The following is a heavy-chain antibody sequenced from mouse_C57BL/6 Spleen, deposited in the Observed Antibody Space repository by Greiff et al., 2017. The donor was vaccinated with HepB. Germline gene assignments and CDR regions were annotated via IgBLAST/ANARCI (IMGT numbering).Heavy chain of an antibody. CDR2: ISSGGDYI. CDR3: TRGREVTTVVAPFDY. J-gene: IGHJ2*01. V-gene: IGHV5-9-1*02. CDR1: GFTFSSYA. D-gene: IGHD1-1*01. Sequence: EVQRVESGEGLVKPGGSLKLSCAASGFTFSSYAMSWVRQTPEKRLEWVAYISSGGDYIYYADTVKGRFTISRDNARNTLYLQMSSLKSEDTAMYYCTRGREVTTVVAPFDYWGQGTTLTVSS.